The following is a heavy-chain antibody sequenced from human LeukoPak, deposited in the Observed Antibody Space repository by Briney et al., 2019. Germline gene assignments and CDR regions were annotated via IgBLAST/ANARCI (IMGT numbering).Heavy chain of an antibody. Sequence: PGGSLRLSCAASGFTFSSYGMHWVRQAPGKGLEWVAVISYDGSNKYYADSVKGRFTISRDNSKNTLYLQMNSLRAEDTAVYYCAKTYPLYYDYVWGPRGPPDYWGQGTLVTVSS. CDR1: GFTFSSYG. CDR3: AKTYPLYYDYVWGPRGPPDY. CDR2: ISYDGSNK. D-gene: IGHD3-16*01. J-gene: IGHJ4*02. V-gene: IGHV3-30*18.